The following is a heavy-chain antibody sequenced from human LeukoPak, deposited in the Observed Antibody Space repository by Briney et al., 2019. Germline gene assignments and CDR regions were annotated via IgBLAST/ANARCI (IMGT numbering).Heavy chain of an antibody. CDR3: AKDGGLWVSAHWGDS. CDR2: ITTSDGNT. CDR1: GFTFGKYW. J-gene: IGHJ4*02. V-gene: IGHV3-23*01. Sequence: GGSLRLSCVASGFTFGKYWMSWVRQAPGKGLEWVSTITTSDGNTYYADSVKGRFTVSRDNSKNTLFLQMNSLRAEDTAVYYCAKDGGLWVSAHWGDSWGRGTLVTVSS. D-gene: IGHD7-27*01.